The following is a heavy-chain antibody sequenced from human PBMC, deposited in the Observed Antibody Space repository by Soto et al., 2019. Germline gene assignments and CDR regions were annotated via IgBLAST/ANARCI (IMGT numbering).Heavy chain of an antibody. CDR3: ARDPRSQRDYYYMDV. CDR2: IWYDGSNK. V-gene: IGHV3-33*01. J-gene: IGHJ6*03. Sequence: GGSLRLSCAASGFTFSSYGMHWVRQAPGKGLEWVAVIWYDGSNKYYADSVKGRFTISRDNSKNTLYLQMNSLRAEDTAVYYCARDPRSQRDYYYMDVWGKGTTVTVSS. CDR1: GFTFSSYG.